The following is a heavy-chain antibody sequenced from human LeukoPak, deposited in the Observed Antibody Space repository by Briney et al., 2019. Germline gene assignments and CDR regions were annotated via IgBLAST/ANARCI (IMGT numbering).Heavy chain of an antibody. Sequence: GGSLRLSCAASGFTFNSYWMYWVGQAPGKGLVWVSRVYSDGSSTTYAGSVKGRFTISRYNAKRTLYLQMNSLRAEDTAVYYCARGITIFGVVNDAFDIWGQGTMVTVSS. CDR3: ARGITIFGVVNDAFDI. D-gene: IGHD3-3*01. CDR1: GFTFNSYW. V-gene: IGHV3-74*01. CDR2: VYSDGSST. J-gene: IGHJ3*02.